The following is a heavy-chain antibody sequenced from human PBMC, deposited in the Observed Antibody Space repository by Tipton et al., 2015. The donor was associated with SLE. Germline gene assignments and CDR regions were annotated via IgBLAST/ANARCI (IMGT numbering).Heavy chain of an antibody. J-gene: IGHJ4*02. CDR1: GYTFTTYG. CDR2: ISTYNGNT. Sequence: QLVQSGAEVKKPGASVRVSCKASGYTFTTYGISWVRQAPGQGLEWMGWISTYNGNTNYAQKLQGRVTMTSDTSTNTAYMELRSLRSDDTAIYYCARVRVDTAMGVFDFWGQGTLVTVSS. CDR3: ARVRVDTAMGVFDF. V-gene: IGHV1-18*01. D-gene: IGHD5-18*01.